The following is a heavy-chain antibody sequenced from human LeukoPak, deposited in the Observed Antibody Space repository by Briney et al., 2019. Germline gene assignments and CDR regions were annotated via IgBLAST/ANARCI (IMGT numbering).Heavy chain of an antibody. D-gene: IGHD6-19*01. CDR3: ARVAVAGTWWFDP. CDR2: ITGSSSYT. V-gene: IGHV3-21*01. J-gene: IGHJ5*02. Sequence: NPAGSLRLSCAASGFTFSSYTMNWVRQAPGKGLEWVSSITGSSSYTYYADSVKGRFTISRDNATNSLYLQMNSLRAEDTAVYYCARVAVAGTWWFDPWGQGTLVTVSS. CDR1: GFTFSSYT.